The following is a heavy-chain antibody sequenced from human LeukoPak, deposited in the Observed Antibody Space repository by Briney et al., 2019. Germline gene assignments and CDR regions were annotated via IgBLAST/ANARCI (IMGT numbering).Heavy chain of an antibody. J-gene: IGHJ4*02. CDR3: ARSIAAAGTPPCY. CDR2: IWYDGSNK. CDR1: GFTFSSYG. Sequence: PGRSLRLSCAASGFTFSSYGMHWVRPAPGRGREWVAVIWYDGSNKYYADSVKGRFTISRDNSKNTLYLQMNSLRAEDTAVYYCARSIAAAGTPPCYWGQGALVTVSS. V-gene: IGHV3-33*01. D-gene: IGHD6-13*01.